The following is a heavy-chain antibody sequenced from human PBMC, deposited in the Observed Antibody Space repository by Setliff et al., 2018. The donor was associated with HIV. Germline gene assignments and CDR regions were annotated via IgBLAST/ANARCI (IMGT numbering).Heavy chain of an antibody. V-gene: IGHV4-31*03. J-gene: IGHJ6*03. D-gene: IGHD6-6*01. Sequence: SETLSLTCIVSGGSISSGGYYWTWIRQYPGKGLEWIGYIYYTGSTYYNPSLKSRAAISVDSSNNQFSLKLSSVTAADTAVYYCARGGGTSSPIDYHYYIDVWGKGTTVTVSS. CDR2: IYYTGST. CDR1: GGSISSGGYY. CDR3: ARGGGTSSPIDYHYYIDV.